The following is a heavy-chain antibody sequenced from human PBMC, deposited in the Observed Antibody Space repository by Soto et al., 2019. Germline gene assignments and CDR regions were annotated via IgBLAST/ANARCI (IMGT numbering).Heavy chain of an antibody. V-gene: IGHV3-23*01. J-gene: IGHJ4*02. Sequence: GGSLRLSCAASGFTFIDYAISWVRQAPGKGLEWVSVISASGGSTYYADSVKGRFTTSRDNSKNTLYLEMNSLRAEDTAVYYCARRAVYNLRDHFDYWGQGTLVTVSS. CDR2: ISASGGST. CDR3: ARRAVYNLRDHFDY. D-gene: IGHD1-1*01. CDR1: GFTFIDYA.